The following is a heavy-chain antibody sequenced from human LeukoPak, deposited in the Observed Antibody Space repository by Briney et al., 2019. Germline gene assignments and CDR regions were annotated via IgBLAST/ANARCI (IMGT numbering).Heavy chain of an antibody. CDR2: ISGGGDIT. D-gene: IGHD2-15*01. J-gene: IGHJ4*02. V-gene: IGHV3-23*01. Sequence: PGGSLRLSCVASGFTFSSYVMSWVRQAPGKGLEWVSAISGGGDITSYADSVKGRCTISRDNSKNSLYMEMKSLRAEDTAVYYCAKGRDCSGGSCSFKPFDYWGQGTLVTASS. CDR3: AKGRDCSGGSCSFKPFDY. CDR1: GFTFSSYV.